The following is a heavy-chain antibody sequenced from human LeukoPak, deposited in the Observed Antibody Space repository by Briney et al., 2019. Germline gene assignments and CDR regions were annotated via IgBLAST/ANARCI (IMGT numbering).Heavy chain of an antibody. D-gene: IGHD5-18*01. CDR2: ISSNGGST. V-gene: IGHV3-64D*09. Sequence: PGGSLRLSCSASGFIFSSYAMHWVRQTPGKGLEYVSAISSNGGSTYYADSVKGRFTISRDNPKNTLYLQMSSLRPDDTAVYYCVKAGYSYAPFDYCGQGTLVTVSS. J-gene: IGHJ4*02. CDR1: GFIFSSYA. CDR3: VKAGYSYAPFDY.